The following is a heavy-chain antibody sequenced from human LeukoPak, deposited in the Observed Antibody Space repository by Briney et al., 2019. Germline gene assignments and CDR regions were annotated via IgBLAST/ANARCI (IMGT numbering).Heavy chain of an antibody. CDR1: GFTFDDYA. CDR3: AKAPRRYDSSGYYSYYFDY. J-gene: IGHJ4*02. D-gene: IGHD3-22*01. CDR2: ISWNSGSI. V-gene: IGHV3-9*01. Sequence: GRSLRLSCAASGFTFDDYAMHWVRQAPGKGLEWVSGISWNSGSIGYADSVKGRFTISRDNAKNSLYLQMNSLRAEDTALYYCAKAPRRYDSSGYYSYYFDYWGQGTLVTVSS.